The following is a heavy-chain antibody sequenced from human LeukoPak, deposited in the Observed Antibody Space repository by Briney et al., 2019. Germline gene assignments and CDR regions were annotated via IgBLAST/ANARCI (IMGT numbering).Heavy chain of an antibody. CDR3: ARDRGRRGITMRSDAFDI. CDR2: IGSSGDIT. D-gene: IGHD3-22*01. V-gene: IGHV3-23*01. J-gene: IGHJ3*02. Sequence: GGSLRLSCAASGFTFSSYAMSWVRQAPGMGLEWVSSIGSSGDITYYADSVKGRSTISRDNAKNSLYLQMNSLRAEDTAVYYCARDRGRRGITMRSDAFDIWGQGTMVTVSS. CDR1: GFTFSSYA.